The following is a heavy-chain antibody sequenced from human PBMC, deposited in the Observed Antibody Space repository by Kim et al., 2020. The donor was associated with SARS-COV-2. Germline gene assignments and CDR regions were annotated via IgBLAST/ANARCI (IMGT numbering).Heavy chain of an antibody. Sequence: GGSLRLSCAASGFTFSSYWMNWDRQAPGKGLEWVANIKQDGNEKYYVDSVKGRFTISRDNAKNSLYLQMNSLRAEDTAVYYCATSRTFDYWGQGTLVTVSS. J-gene: IGHJ4*02. CDR2: IKQDGNEK. V-gene: IGHV3-7*03. CDR1: GFTFSSYW. CDR3: ATSRTFDY.